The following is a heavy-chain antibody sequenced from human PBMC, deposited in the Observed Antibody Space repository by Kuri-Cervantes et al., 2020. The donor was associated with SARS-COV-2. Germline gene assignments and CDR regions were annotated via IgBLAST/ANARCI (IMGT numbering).Heavy chain of an antibody. CDR1: GGSISSGSYY. D-gene: IGHD3-16*02. Sequence: SETLSLTCTVSGGSISSGSYYWSWIRQPAGKGLVWIGRIYTSGSTNYNPSLKSRVTISVDTSKNQFSLKLSSVTAADTAVYYCASSRASMITFGGVIDNFDYWGQGTLVTVSS. V-gene: IGHV4-61*02. CDR2: IYTSGST. J-gene: IGHJ4*02. CDR3: ASSRASMITFGGVIDNFDY.